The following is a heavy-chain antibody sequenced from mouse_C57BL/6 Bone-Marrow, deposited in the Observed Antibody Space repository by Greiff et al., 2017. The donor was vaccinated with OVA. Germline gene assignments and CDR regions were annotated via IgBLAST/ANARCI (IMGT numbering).Heavy chain of an antibody. V-gene: IGHV1-80*01. CDR3: ARASIYYGNYDWYFDV. D-gene: IGHD2-1*01. CDR1: GYAFSSYW. J-gene: IGHJ1*03. Sequence: VQLQQSGAELVKPGASVKISCKASGYAFSSYWMNWVKQRPGKGLEWIGQIYPGDGDTNYNGKFKGKATLTADKSSSTAYMQLSSLTSEDSAVYFCARASIYYGNYDWYFDVWGTGTTVTVSS. CDR2: IYPGDGDT.